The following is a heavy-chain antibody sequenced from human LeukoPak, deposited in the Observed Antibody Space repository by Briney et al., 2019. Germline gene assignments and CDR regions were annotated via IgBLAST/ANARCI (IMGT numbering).Heavy chain of an antibody. CDR3: ARKSAGFLTA. CDR2: IKPSSVT. Sequence: ASVKVSCKASGYTFTGDQIYWLRQAPGQGLEWVGWIKPSSVTHSMNKFQGRVTMTRDKSISSAYMELSSLRSDDTAVYYCARKSAGFLTAWGQGTLVTVSS. J-gene: IGHJ5*02. D-gene: IGHD2/OR15-2a*01. CDR1: GYTFTGDQ. V-gene: IGHV1-2*02.